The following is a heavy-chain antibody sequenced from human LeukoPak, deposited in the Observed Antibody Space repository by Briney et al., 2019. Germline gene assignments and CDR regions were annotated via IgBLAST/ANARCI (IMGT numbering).Heavy chain of an antibody. D-gene: IGHD3-22*01. J-gene: IGHJ5*02. Sequence: PSETLSLTCAVYGGSFSGYYWSWIRQPPGKGLEWIGYIYYSGSTNYNPSLKSRVTISVDTSKNQFSLKLSSVTAADTAVYYCASYDSSGYFFAWGQGTLVTVSS. V-gene: IGHV4-59*01. CDR3: ASYDSSGYFFA. CDR1: GGSFSGYY. CDR2: IYYSGST.